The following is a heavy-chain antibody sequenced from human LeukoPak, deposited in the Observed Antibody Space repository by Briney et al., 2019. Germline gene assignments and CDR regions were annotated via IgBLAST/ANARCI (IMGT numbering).Heavy chain of an antibody. V-gene: IGHV4-34*01. D-gene: IGHD2-21*02. CDR3: ARGGFYCGGDCYVDY. CDR1: GGSISSYY. Sequence: PSETLSLTCTVSGGSISSYYWRCIRRPPRKGLEWSVGINLSGRANYNPSLKSRVTISVDTSKNQFSLRLRSVTAAHTAVYYCARGGFYCGGDCYVDYWGQGTLVTVSS. CDR2: INLSGRA. J-gene: IGHJ4*02.